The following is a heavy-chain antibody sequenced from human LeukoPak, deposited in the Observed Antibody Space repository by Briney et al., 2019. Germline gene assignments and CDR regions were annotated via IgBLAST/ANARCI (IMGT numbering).Heavy chain of an antibody. V-gene: IGHV4-59*08. J-gene: IGHJ4*02. D-gene: IGHD6-19*01. CDR1: GGSISSSY. CDR2: IYYSGST. Sequence: SETLSLTCTVSGGSISSSYWSWIRQPPAKGREWIGDIYYSGSTNYNPSFNSRVAISVDTSKNQFSLKLSSVTASDTAVYYCATWGIAVAGTFDYWGQGTLVTVST. CDR3: ATWGIAVAGTFDY.